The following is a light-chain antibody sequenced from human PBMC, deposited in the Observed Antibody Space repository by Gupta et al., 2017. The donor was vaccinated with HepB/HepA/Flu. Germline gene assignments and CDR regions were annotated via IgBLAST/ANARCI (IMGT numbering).Light chain of an antibody. CDR1: SSAVGGYNY. Sequence: QSALTQPASVSGSPGQSITISCTGTSSAVGGYNYVSWYQQHPGKALKLMSYDVSNRPSGVSNRFSGSKSGNTASLTISGLQAEDEADYYCSSYTSSSTYVFGTGTKVTVL. J-gene: IGLJ1*01. CDR3: SSYTSSSTYV. V-gene: IGLV2-14*03. CDR2: DVS.